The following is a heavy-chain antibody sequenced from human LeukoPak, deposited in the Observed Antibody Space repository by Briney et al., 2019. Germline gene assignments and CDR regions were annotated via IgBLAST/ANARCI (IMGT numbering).Heavy chain of an antibody. CDR3: ARVEGAIVGATLFDY. J-gene: IGHJ4*02. CDR2: INTNTGNP. V-gene: IGHV7-4-1*02. CDR1: GGTFSSYA. D-gene: IGHD1-26*01. Sequence: ASVKVSCKASGGTFSSYAISWVRQAPGQGLEWMGWINTNTGNPTYAQGFTGRFVFSLDTSVSTAYLQISSLKAEDTAVYYCARVEGAIVGATLFDYWGQGTLVTVSS.